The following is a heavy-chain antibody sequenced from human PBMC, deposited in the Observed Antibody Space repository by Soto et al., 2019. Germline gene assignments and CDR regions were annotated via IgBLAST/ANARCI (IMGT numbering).Heavy chain of an antibody. D-gene: IGHD2-15*01. V-gene: IGHV3-33*01. J-gene: IGHJ4*02. CDR1: GFTFSSYG. CDR2: IWYDGSNK. CDR3: ARSYRSPRDIVVVVAAFGAFDY. Sequence: GGSLRLSCAASGFTFSSYGMHWVRQAPGKGLEWVAVIWYDGSNKYYADSVKGRFTISRDNSKNTLYLQMNSLRAEDTAVYYCARSYRSPRDIVVVVAAFGAFDYWGQGTLVTVSS.